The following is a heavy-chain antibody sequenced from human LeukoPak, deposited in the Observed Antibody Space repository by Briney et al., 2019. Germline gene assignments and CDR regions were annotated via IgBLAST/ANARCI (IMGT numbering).Heavy chain of an antibody. CDR1: GYTLTELS. CDR3: ATVHLVRGVIITANWFDP. CDR2: FDPEDGET. D-gene: IGHD3-10*01. Sequence: GASVKVSCKVSGYTLTELSMHWVRQAPGKGLEWMGGFDPEDGETIYAQKFQGRVTMTEDTSTDTAYMELSSLRSEDTAVYYCATVHLVRGVIITANWFDPWGQGTLVTVSS. J-gene: IGHJ5*02. V-gene: IGHV1-24*01.